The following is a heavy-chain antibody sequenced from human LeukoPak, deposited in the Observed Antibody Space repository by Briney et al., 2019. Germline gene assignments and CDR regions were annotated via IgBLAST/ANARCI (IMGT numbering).Heavy chain of an antibody. D-gene: IGHD3-3*01. Sequence: GGSLRLSCAASGFTFSSYWMSWVRQAPGKGLEWVANIKQDGSEKYYVDSVKGRLTISRDNAKNSLYLQMNSLRAEDTAVYYCARVLLRFLEWSPEAFDIWGQGTMVTVSS. J-gene: IGHJ3*02. CDR1: GFTFSSYW. CDR2: IKQDGSEK. V-gene: IGHV3-7*01. CDR3: ARVLLRFLEWSPEAFDI.